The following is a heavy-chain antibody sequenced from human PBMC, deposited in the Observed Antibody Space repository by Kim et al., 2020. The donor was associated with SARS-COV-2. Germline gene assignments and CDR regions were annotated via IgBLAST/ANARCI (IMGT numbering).Heavy chain of an antibody. V-gene: IGHV4-31*02. Sequence: SLKSRVTISVDPSKTQFSLKLSSVTAADTAVYYCAIGRITIFGVVTEFDYWGQGTLVTVSS. CDR3: AIGRITIFGVVTEFDY. D-gene: IGHD3-3*01. J-gene: IGHJ4*02.